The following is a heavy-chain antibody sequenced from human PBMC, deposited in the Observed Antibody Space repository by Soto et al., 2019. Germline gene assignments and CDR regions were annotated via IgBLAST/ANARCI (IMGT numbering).Heavy chain of an antibody. Sequence: SVKVSCKASGFTFTSSAMQWVRQARGQRLEWIGWIVVGSGNTNYAQKFQERVTITRDMSTSTAYMELSSLRSEDTAVYYCAAKVQRWPRAFDIWGQGTMVTVSS. CDR2: IVVGSGNT. CDR3: AAKVQRWPRAFDI. CDR1: GFTFTSSA. V-gene: IGHV1-58*02. J-gene: IGHJ3*02. D-gene: IGHD6-19*01.